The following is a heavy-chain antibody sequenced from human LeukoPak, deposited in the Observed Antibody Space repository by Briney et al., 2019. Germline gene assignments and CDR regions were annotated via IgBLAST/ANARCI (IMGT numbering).Heavy chain of an antibody. Sequence: GGALRVSCAGSGFTFCTFIVNWGRQAPRERLEWVSSILSSRGYTSYADSVQGRFSISRDNDENSLYLPMNSLRVEDTAVYYCVRDSGSSTWYWFDPWGHGTLVTVSS. CDR1: GFTFCTFI. J-gene: IGHJ5*02. CDR2: ILSSRGYT. D-gene: IGHD6-13*01. CDR3: VRDSGSSTWYWFDP. V-gene: IGHV3-21*01.